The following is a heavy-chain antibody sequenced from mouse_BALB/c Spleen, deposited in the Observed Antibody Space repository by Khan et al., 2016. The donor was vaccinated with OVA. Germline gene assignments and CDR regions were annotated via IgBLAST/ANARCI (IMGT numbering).Heavy chain of an antibody. J-gene: IGHJ3*01. CDR3: VSAFYGYSWFAN. CDR1: GFSLTNYD. Sequence: QVQLKESGPGLVAPSQSLSMTCTVSGFSLTNYDISWIRQPPGKGPEWLGVIWTGGGTNYNSAFMSRLSISKDNSKSQVFLKMNSLQTDDTAIYYCVSAFYGYSWFANWGQGTLVTVSA. CDR2: IWTGGGT. D-gene: IGHD2-2*01. V-gene: IGHV2-9-2*01.